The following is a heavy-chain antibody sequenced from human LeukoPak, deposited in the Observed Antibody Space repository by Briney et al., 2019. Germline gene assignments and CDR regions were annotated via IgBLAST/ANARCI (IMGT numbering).Heavy chain of an antibody. Sequence: SETLSLTCSVSDGSINSYYWNWIRRPPGKGLEWIGYIYYNGNTNYSPSLKSRVTISVDTSKNQFSLKLNSVTAADTAVYYCARPLTHGGSYYDWGQGTLVTVSS. V-gene: IGHV4-59*08. CDR3: ARPLTHGGSYYD. J-gene: IGHJ4*02. CDR1: DGSINSYY. CDR2: IYYNGNT. D-gene: IGHD1-26*01.